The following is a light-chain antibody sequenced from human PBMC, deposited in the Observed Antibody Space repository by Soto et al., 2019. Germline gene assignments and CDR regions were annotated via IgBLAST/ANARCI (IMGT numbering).Light chain of an antibody. CDR1: QSVSSN. V-gene: IGKV3-15*01. J-gene: IGKJ3*01. CDR2: DAS. CDR3: QQYNDWPPRFT. Sequence: EIVMTQSPATLSVSPGERATISCRASQSVSSNLAWYKQKPGQTPRLLIYDASTRATGVPARFSGSGSGTEFTLTIISLQSEDLAVYYCQQYNDWPPRFTFGPGTKVDIK.